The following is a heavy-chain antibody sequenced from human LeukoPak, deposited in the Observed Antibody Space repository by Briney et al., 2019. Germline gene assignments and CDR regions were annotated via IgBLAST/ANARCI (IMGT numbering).Heavy chain of an antibody. CDR2: YDYSGST. J-gene: IGHJ4*02. CDR3: ARHDWAVGTIPYYFDK. D-gene: IGHD2-21*01. V-gene: IGHV4-39*01. CDR1: GAAVSRGSYC. Sequence: AKTLSLTCSVGGAAVSRGSYCWSWIRHATGEGRRWIGNYDYSGSTCYNPSRKSRVTRTIETSEGHLPVPMGSVTAADTAVYYCARHDWAVGTIPYYFDKWGRGTVVTVS.